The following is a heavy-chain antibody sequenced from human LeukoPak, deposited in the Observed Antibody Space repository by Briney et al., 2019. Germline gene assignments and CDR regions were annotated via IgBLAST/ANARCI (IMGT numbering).Heavy chain of an antibody. CDR1: GGTFSSYA. CDR2: IIPILGIA. D-gene: IGHD3-10*01. V-gene: IGHV1-69*04. CDR3: ARGITMVRGVTIHDAFDI. Sequence: SVKVSCKASGGTFSSYAISWVRQAPGQGLEWMGRIIPILGIANYAQKLQGRVTITADKSTSTAYMELSSLRSEDTAVYYCARGITMVRGVTIHDAFDIWGQGTMVTVSS. J-gene: IGHJ3*02.